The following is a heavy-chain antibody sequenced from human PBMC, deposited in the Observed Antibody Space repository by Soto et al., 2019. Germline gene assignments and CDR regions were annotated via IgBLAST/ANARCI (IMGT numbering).Heavy chain of an antibody. J-gene: IGHJ4*02. Sequence: GSLRLSCAASVFTFSSYWMSWVRQAAGKGLEWVANIKQDETEKYYVDSVKGRFTVSRDNAKNSLYLQMNSLRAEDTAVYYCAKVRGSWPHYYFDYWGQGTLVTVSS. CDR3: AKVRGSWPHYYFDY. V-gene: IGHV3-7*03. CDR1: VFTFSSYW. D-gene: IGHD1-26*01. CDR2: IKQDETEK.